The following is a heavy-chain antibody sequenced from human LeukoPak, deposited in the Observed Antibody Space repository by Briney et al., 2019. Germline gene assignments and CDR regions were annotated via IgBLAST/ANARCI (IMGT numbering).Heavy chain of an antibody. Sequence: GGSLRLSCAASRFSFSDYAMSWVRQLPGKGLEWVSGIRHSGVDSSYADSVKGRFTISRDNSKNMLYLQMNSLRDDDTGVYYCARDRRATPMYFFDFWGQGTPVTVSS. CDR3: ARDRRATPMYFFDF. V-gene: IGHV3-23*01. CDR1: RFSFSDYA. CDR2: IRHSGVDS. D-gene: IGHD2-15*01. J-gene: IGHJ4*02.